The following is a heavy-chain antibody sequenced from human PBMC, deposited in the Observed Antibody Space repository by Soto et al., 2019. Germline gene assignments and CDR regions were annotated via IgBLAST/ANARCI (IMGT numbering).Heavy chain of an antibody. CDR2: IFSSGTT. CDR3: ARVPSPFDYSYDMAV. J-gene: IGHJ6*02. CDR1: GDSISSGNKY. Sequence: QVQLRESGPGLVMPSQTLSLTCTVSGDSISSGNKYWSWIRQPPGKGLEWIGYIFSSGTTYYNPSHKSRLTMSLDASQNQFSLKLNSLTDADTAVYFCARVPSPFDYSYDMAVWGQGTTVAVSS. D-gene: IGHD3-16*01. V-gene: IGHV4-30-4*01.